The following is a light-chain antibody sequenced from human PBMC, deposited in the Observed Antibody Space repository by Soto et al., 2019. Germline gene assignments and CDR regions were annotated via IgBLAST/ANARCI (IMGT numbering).Light chain of an antibody. V-gene: IGKV1-8*01. CDR3: QQYYSYRPP. CDR2: AAS. Sequence: AIRMTQSPSSLSASTGDRVTITCRASQGISSYLAWYQQKPEKAPKLLIYAASALQNGVPSRFSCSASGTDFTLPVGYLQSADFAIYSWQQYYSYRPPFGGGTKVEIK. J-gene: IGKJ4*01. CDR1: QGISSY.